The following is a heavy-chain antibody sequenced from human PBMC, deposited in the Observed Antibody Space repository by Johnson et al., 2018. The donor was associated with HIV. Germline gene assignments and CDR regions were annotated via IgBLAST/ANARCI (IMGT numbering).Heavy chain of an antibody. J-gene: IGHJ3*02. V-gene: IGHV3-74*01. Sequence: VQLVESGGDLVQPGGSLRLSCVGSGFTFSTNWMHWVRQAPGKGLVWVSRINSDGSSTSYADSVKGRFTISRDNAKNTLYLQMDSLGAEDTAVYYCARGPPLQWELRGNAFDIWGQGTMVTVSS. CDR1: GFTFSTNW. CDR3: ARGPPLQWELRGNAFDI. CDR2: INSDGSST. D-gene: IGHD1-26*01.